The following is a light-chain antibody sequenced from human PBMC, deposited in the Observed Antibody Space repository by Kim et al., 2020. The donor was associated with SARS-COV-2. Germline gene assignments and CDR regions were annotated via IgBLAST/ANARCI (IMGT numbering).Light chain of an antibody. CDR2: KAS. Sequence: DIQMTQSPSTLSASVGDRVTITCRASQSISSWLAWYQQKPGKAPKFLIYKASNLESGVPSRFSGSGSGTEFTLTISSLQPDDFATYYCQQYDTYSWTFGQGTKVDIK. CDR1: QSISSW. J-gene: IGKJ1*01. V-gene: IGKV1-5*03. CDR3: QQYDTYSWT.